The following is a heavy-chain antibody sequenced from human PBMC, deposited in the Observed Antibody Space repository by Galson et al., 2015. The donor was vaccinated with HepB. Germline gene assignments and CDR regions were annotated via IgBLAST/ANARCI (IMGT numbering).Heavy chain of an antibody. J-gene: IGHJ4*02. D-gene: IGHD2-2*01. V-gene: IGHV4-59*01. CDR3: ASAMPSCMSAFGY. Sequence: ETLSLTCTISGDSISRYFCSWIRQAPGKTLEWIGYIYYTGITTYSPSLKSRVTISVDTSKNQFSLKLRSVTAADTAVYYCASAMPSCMSAFGYWGQGTLVSVSS. CDR2: IYYTGIT. CDR1: GDSISRYF.